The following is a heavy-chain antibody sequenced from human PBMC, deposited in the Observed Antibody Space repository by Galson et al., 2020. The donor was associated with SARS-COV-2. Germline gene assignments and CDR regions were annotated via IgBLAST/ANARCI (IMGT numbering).Heavy chain of an antibody. CDR1: GYTFTSYY. V-gene: IGHV1-46*03. Sequence: ASVKVSCKASGYTFTSYYMYWVRQAPGQGLEWMGIINPSGGSTSYAQKFQGRVTMTRDTSTSTVYMELSSLRSEDTAVYYCARDLTVTTDPSYYYYGMDVWGQGTTVTVSS. CDR3: ARDLTVTTDPSYYYYGMDV. CDR2: INPSGGST. D-gene: IGHD4-17*01. J-gene: IGHJ6*02.